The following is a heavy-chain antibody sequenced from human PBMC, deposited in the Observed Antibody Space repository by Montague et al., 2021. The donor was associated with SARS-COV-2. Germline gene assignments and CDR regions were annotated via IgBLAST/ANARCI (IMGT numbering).Heavy chain of an antibody. CDR1: GASISNGGYT. CDR3: ARSMIRGGLNWLDP. D-gene: IGHD3-10*01. CDR2: IYQSGTT. Sequence: TLSLTCAVSGASISNGGYTWSWIRRPPGKGLEWIGYIYQSGTTRYNPSLKSRVTMSVDKSKNQFSLQLTSVIAADTAIYFCARSMIRGGLNWLDPWGQGTLVTVSS. V-gene: IGHV4-30-2*01. J-gene: IGHJ5*02.